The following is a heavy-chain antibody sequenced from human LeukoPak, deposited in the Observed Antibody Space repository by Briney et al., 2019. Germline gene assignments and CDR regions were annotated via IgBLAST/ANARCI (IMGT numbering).Heavy chain of an antibody. D-gene: IGHD6-13*01. CDR3: TRDEAAATN. V-gene: IGHV3-7*01. Sequence: GGSLRLSCTGSGFTFSSYWMSWVRQAPGKGPEWVANIKQDGREKHYVDSVKGRFTISRDNAKSSLYLQMNSLRAKDTGVYYCTRDEAAATNWGQGTLVTVSS. CDR1: GFTFSSYW. CDR2: IKQDGREK. J-gene: IGHJ4*02.